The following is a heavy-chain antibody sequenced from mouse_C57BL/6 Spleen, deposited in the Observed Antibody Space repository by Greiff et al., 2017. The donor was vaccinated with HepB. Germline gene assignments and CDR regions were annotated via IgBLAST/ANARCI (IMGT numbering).Heavy chain of an antibody. D-gene: IGHD2-3*01. J-gene: IGHJ4*01. CDR2: IYPGSGST. Sequence: QVQLQQPGAELVKPGASVKMSCKASGYTFTSYWITWVKQRPGQGLEWIGDIYPGSGSTNYNEKFKSKATLTVDTSSSTAYMQLSSLTSEDSAVYYCSRVHDGYYSYYEAMCYGGQETSVTVST. CDR3: SRVHDGYYSYYEAMCY. V-gene: IGHV1-55*01. CDR1: GYTFTSYW.